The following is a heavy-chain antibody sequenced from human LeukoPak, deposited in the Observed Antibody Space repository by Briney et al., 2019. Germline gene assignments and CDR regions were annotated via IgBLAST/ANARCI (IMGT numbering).Heavy chain of an antibody. CDR1: GFTFSTYG. CDR3: ASRSYYGHFQH. CDR2: ISGSGGST. D-gene: IGHD1-26*01. V-gene: IGHV3-23*01. Sequence: PGGSLRLSCAASGFTFSTYGMSWVRQAPGKGLEWVSAISGSGGSTYYADSVKGRFTISRDNAKNSLYLQMNSLRAEDTAVYYCASRSYYGHFQHWGQGTLVTVSS. J-gene: IGHJ1*01.